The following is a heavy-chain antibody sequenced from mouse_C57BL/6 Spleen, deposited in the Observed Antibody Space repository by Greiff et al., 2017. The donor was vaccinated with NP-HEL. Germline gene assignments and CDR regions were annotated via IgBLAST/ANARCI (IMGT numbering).Heavy chain of an antibody. D-gene: IGHD2-5*01. CDR2: INYDGSST. V-gene: IGHV5-16*01. J-gene: IGHJ4*01. Sequence: EVKVVESEGGLVQPGSSMKLSCTASGFTFSDYYMAWVRQVPEKGLEWVANINYDGSSTYYLDSLKSRFIISRDNAKNILYLQMSSLKSEDTATYYCARGIAYYSNYDAMDYWGQGTSVTVSS. CDR1: GFTFSDYY. CDR3: ARGIAYYSNYDAMDY.